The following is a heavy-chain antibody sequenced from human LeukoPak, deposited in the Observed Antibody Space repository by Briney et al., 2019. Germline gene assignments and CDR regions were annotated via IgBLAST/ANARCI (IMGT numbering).Heavy chain of an antibody. D-gene: IGHD3-22*01. CDR3: AKDQSHPYYYDSRGYYPGY. CDR1: GFTFSNYA. Sequence: GGSLRLSCAASGFTFSNYAMSWVRQAPGKGLEWVSVISGSGGSTYYADSVKGRFTISRDNSKNTVYLQMNSLRVEDTAVYYCAKDQSHPYYYDSRGYYPGYWGQGTLVTVSS. V-gene: IGHV3-23*01. J-gene: IGHJ4*02. CDR2: ISGSGGST.